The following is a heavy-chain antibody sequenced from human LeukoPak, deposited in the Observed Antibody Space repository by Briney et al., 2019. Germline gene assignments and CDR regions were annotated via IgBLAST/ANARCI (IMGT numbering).Heavy chain of an antibody. D-gene: IGHD2-15*01. J-gene: IGHJ4*02. V-gene: IGHV4-34*01. CDR1: GGSFSGYY. Sequence: YPSETLSLTCAVYGGSFSGYYWSWIRQPPGKGLEWIGEINHNGSTNYNPSLKSRVTISVDTSKNQFSLKLSSVTAADTAVYYCARVICSGGSCRFDYWGQGTLVTVSS. CDR3: ARVICSGGSCRFDY. CDR2: INHNGST.